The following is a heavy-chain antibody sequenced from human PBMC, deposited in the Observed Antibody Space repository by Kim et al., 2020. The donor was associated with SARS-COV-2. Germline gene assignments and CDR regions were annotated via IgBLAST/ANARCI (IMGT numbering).Heavy chain of an antibody. CDR2: IDWDDDK. V-gene: IGHV2-70*11. J-gene: IGHJ6*04. CDR1: GFSLTTSRMC. Sequence: SGPTLVNPTQTLTLTCTYSGFSLTTSRMCVSWIRQSPGKALEWLARIDWDDDKYYSRSLQTRLTISKDTSKNQVVLTMTNMDPVDAATYYCARWYCSNTSCKMGVAEMDVWGKGTTVTVSS. CDR3: ARWYCSNTSCKMGVAEMDV. D-gene: IGHD2-2*01.